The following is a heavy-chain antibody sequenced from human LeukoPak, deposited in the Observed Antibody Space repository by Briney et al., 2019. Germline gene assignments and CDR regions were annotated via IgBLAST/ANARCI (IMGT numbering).Heavy chain of an antibody. J-gene: IGHJ4*02. CDR1: GGSISSGSYY. CDR2: IYYSGST. D-gene: IGHD2-15*01. CDR3: ARAQSDRRQWWFDY. Sequence: SQTLSLTFTVSGGSISSGSYYWSWIRQHPGKGLEWIGYIYYSGSTYYNPSLKSRVTISIDTSKNQFSLKLSSVTAADTAVYYCARAQSDRRQWWFDYWGQGTLVTVSS. V-gene: IGHV4-31*03.